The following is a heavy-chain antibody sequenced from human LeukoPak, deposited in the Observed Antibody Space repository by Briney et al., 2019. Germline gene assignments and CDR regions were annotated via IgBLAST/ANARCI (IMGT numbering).Heavy chain of an antibody. V-gene: IGHV1-46*01. J-gene: IGHJ4*02. CDR1: GYAITSHF. D-gene: IGHD6-25*01. CDR2: IHPDGETT. Sequence: ASVKVSCKTSGYAITSHFMHWVRQAPGQGLEWVGTIHPDGETTTYGQKFQGRVTMTCDTSTSTVYMDLSSLRSEDTAVYYCARAAIAAGKNFDYWGQGTQVTVSS. CDR3: ARAAIAAGKNFDY.